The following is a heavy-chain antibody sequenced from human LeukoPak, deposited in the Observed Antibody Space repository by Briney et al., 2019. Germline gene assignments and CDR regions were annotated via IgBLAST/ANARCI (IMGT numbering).Heavy chain of an antibody. CDR3: ARGNYYGSGSHDY. CDR2: ISGSGFTI. CDR1: GFTFSSYE. D-gene: IGHD3-10*01. V-gene: IGHV3-48*03. J-gene: IGHJ4*02. Sequence: GGSLRLSCAASGFTFSSYEMNWVRQAPGKGLEWVSYISGSGFTIYYAASVKGRFTISRDNAKNSLYLEMSSLRAEDTAVYYCARGNYYGSGSHDYWGQGTLVTVSS.